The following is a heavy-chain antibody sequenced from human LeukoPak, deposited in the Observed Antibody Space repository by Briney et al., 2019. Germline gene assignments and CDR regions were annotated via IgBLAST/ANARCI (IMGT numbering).Heavy chain of an antibody. CDR1: GYSISSGYY. Sequence: PSETLSLTCAVSGYSISSGYYWGWIRQPPGKGREWIGSIYHSGSTYYNQSLKSRVPISVDTYKRQFSLKLSSVTAADTAVYYCARQGSDCYSDYWGQGTLVTVSS. V-gene: IGHV4-38-2*01. D-gene: IGHD2-21*01. J-gene: IGHJ4*02. CDR2: IYHSGST. CDR3: ARQGSDCYSDY.